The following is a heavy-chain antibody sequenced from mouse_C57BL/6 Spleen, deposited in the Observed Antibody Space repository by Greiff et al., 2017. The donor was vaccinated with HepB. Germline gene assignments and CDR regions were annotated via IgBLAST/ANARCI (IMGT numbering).Heavy chain of an antibody. CDR1: GYTFTSYW. Sequence: QVQLQQSGAELVKPGASVKMSCKASGYTFTSYWITWVKQRPGQGLEWIGDIYPGSGSTNYNEKFKSKATLTVDTSSSTAYMQLSSLTSEDSAVYYCARSRISYDYAYWGQGTTLTVSS. J-gene: IGHJ2*01. V-gene: IGHV1-55*01. D-gene: IGHD2-4*01. CDR2: IYPGSGST. CDR3: ARSRISYDYAY.